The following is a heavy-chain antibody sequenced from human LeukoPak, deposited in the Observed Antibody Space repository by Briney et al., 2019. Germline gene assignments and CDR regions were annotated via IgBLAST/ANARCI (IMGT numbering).Heavy chain of an antibody. V-gene: IGHV1-69*05. CDR2: IIPIFGTA. D-gene: IGHD4-17*01. J-gene: IGHJ5*02. CDR1: GGTFSSYA. CDR3: AREGDYGDYMGWFDP. Sequence: AASVKVSCKASGGTFSSYAISWVRQAPGQGLEWMGGIIPIFGTANYAQKFQGRVTMTRDTSTSTVYMELSSLRSEDTAVYYCAREGDYGDYMGWFDPWGQGTLVTVSS.